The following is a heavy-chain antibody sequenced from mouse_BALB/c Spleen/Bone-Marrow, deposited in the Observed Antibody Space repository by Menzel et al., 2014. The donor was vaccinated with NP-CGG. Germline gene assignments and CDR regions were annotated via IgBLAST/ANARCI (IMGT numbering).Heavy chain of an antibody. CDR1: GFDFSGYW. V-gene: IGHV4-1*02. Sequence: EVKLLESGGGLVQPGGSPKLSCAASGFDFSGYWMSWVRQAPGKGLEWIGEINPDSSTINYTPSLKDKFIISRDNAKNTLYLQMSKVRSEDTALYYCARLNYYGSLFVWGAGTTVTVSS. CDR3: ARLNYYGSLFV. J-gene: IGHJ1*01. D-gene: IGHD1-1*01. CDR2: INPDSSTI.